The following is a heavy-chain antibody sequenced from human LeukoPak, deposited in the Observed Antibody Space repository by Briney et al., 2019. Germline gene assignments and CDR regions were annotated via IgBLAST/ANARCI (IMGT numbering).Heavy chain of an antibody. Sequence: ASVKVSCKASGYTFTAYYMHWVRQAPGQGLEWMGMINPSGGSTSYTQKLQGRVTVTRDMSTSTVHMELKGLRSEDTAMYYCARAWEAVAGNYGVIDYWGQGTLVTVSS. CDR3: ARAWEAVAGNYGVIDY. CDR1: GYTFTAYY. D-gene: IGHD6-19*01. J-gene: IGHJ4*02. V-gene: IGHV1-46*01. CDR2: INPSGGST.